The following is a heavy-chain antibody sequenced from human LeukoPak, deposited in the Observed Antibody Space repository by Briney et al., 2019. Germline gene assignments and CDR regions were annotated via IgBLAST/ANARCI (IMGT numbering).Heavy chain of an antibody. CDR3: ARGRSPYYYGSGSYYKLREFDY. V-gene: IGHV4-34*01. D-gene: IGHD3-10*01. CDR2: INHSGST. CDR1: GGSFSGYY. J-gene: IGHJ4*02. Sequence: SETLSLTCAVYGGSFSGYYWSWIRQPPGKGLEWIGEINHSGSTNYNPSLKSRVTISVDTSKNQFSLKLSSVTAADTAVYYCARGRSPYYYGSGSYYKLREFDYWGQGTLVTVSS.